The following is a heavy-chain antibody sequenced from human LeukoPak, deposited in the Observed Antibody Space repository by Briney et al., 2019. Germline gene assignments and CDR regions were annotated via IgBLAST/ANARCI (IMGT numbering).Heavy chain of an antibody. CDR2: ISGSGGST. J-gene: IGHJ4*02. D-gene: IGHD5-24*01. Sequence: GGSLRLSCAASGFTFSSYAMSWVRQAPGKGLEWVSAISGSGGSTYYADSVKGRFTISRDNSKNTLYLQVNSLRAYDTAVYYCAKDGRATIWGTFDYWGQGTLVTVSS. CDR3: AKDGRATIWGTFDY. CDR1: GFTFSSYA. V-gene: IGHV3-23*01.